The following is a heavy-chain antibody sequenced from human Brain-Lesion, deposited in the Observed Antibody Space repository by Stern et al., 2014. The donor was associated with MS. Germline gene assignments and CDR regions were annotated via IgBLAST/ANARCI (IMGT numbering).Heavy chain of an antibody. CDR1: GDSISGGGXY. V-gene: IGHV4-31*03. Sequence: VQLVESGPGLVKPSQTLSLTCTVSGDSISGGGXYWSWIRQHPGKXLEWIGHIYYSGNTYYNPSLQSRVTMSVDTSNNQFSLRXRXXXAADTAVYYCAXRATYNXWKQIWGGWFDPWGQGTLVTVSS. J-gene: IGHJ5*02. CDR2: IYYSGNT. D-gene: IGHD5-18*01. CDR3: AXRATYNXWKQIWGGWFDP.